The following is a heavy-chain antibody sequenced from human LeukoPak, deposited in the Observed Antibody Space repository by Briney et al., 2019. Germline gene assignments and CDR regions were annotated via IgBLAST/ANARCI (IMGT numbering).Heavy chain of an antibody. V-gene: IGHV3-48*01. J-gene: IGHJ4*02. Sequence: GGSLRLSCTASGFTFSSYSMNWVRQAPGKGLEWVSYISSSNSPIYYADSVRGRFTISRDNAKNSLYRQMNSLRAEDTAVYYCARDRPEYFDGLLSPYYFDYWGQGTLVTVSS. CDR3: ARDRPEYFDGLLSPYYFDY. D-gene: IGHD3-9*01. CDR2: ISSSNSPI. CDR1: GFTFSSYS.